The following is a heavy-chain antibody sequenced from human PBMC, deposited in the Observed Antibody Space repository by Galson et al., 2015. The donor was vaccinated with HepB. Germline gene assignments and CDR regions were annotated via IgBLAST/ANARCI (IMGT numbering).Heavy chain of an antibody. J-gene: IGHJ4*02. CDR3: ATFRPNYYDSSGYYGGVFDY. V-gene: IGHV1-24*01. CDR1: GYTLTELS. D-gene: IGHD3-22*01. CDR2: FDPEDGET. Sequence: SVKVSCKVSGYTLTELSMHWVRQAPGKGLEWMGGFDPEDGETIYAQKFQGRVTMTEDTSTDTAYMELSSLRSEDTAVYYCATFRPNYYDSSGYYGGVFDYWGQGTLVTVSS.